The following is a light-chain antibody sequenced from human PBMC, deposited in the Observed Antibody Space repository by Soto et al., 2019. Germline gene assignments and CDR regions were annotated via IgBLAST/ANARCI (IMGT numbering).Light chain of an antibody. CDR3: NSYTTSSTYV. CDR2: DVT. V-gene: IGLV2-18*02. Sequence: QSALTQPASVSGSPGQSITIACTGTSSDVGSYNRVSWYQQAPGTAPKLIIHDVTNRPSGVPDRFSGSKSGNTASLTISGLQTEDEADYYCNSYTTSSTYVFGPGTKVTVL. CDR1: SSDVGSYNR. J-gene: IGLJ1*01.